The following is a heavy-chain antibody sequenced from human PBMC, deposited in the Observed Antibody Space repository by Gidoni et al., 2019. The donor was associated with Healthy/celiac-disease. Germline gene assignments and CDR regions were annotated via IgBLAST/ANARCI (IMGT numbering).Heavy chain of an antibody. J-gene: IGHJ2*01. D-gene: IGHD2-21*01. V-gene: IGHV4-30-2*01. CDR2: IYHSGST. Sequence: QLQLQESGSGLVKPSQTLSLTFAVSGGSISSGCYSWSWIRQPPGKGLEWIGYIYHSGSTYYNPSRKSRVTISVDRSKNQFSLKLSSVTAADTAVYYCARGGAIRGRWYFDLWGRGTLVTVSS. CDR1: GGSISSGCYS. CDR3: ARGGAIRGRWYFDL.